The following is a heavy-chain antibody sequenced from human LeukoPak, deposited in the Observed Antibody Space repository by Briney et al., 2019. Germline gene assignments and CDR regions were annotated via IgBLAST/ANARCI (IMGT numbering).Heavy chain of an antibody. CDR3: ARRDIVATIDS. CDR2: IYYSGRT. J-gene: IGHJ4*02. D-gene: IGHD5-12*01. Sequence: EWIGSIYYSGRTFYNPSLKSRLTISADTSKNQFSLTLTSVNAADTAVYYCARRDIVATIDSWGQGTLVTVSS. V-gene: IGHV4-39*01.